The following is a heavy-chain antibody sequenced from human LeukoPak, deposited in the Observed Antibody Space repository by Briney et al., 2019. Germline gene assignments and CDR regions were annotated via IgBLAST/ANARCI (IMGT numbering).Heavy chain of an antibody. CDR1: GFTFSSYA. Sequence: GGSLRLSCAASGFTFSSYAVSWVRQAPGKGLEWVSGIVGSGGSTYYANSVKGRFTISRDNYKNTLYLQMNSLRAEDTAVYYCAKPPNYDSDAPQVDYWGQGTLVTVSS. CDR2: IVGSGGST. D-gene: IGHD3-22*01. J-gene: IGHJ4*02. CDR3: AKPPNYDSDAPQVDY. V-gene: IGHV3-23*01.